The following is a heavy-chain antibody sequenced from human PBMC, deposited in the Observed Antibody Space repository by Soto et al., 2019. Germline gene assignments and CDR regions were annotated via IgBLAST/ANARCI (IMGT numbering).Heavy chain of an antibody. CDR1: GFAFSSYS. Sequence: EVQLVESGGGLVKPGGSLRLSCAASGFAFSSYSMNWVRQAPGKGLEWVAFITIRSSYIYYADSVRGRFTVYRENAKNSPYLQMDGLRAEDTAVYYCARDDGWLVLDYWGQGTLVTVSS. CDR2: ITIRSSYI. J-gene: IGHJ4*02. D-gene: IGHD6-19*01. CDR3: ARDDGWLVLDY. V-gene: IGHV3-21*06.